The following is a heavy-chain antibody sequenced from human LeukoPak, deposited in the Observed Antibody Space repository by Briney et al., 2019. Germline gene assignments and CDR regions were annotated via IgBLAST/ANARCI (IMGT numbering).Heavy chain of an antibody. V-gene: IGHV4-39*07. Sequence: PSETLSLTCTVSGGSISGTDYYWGWIRQPPGEGLEWIGSVYHSGITYYTPSLKSRVSISVDTSKNQFSLKVTSVTAADTAVYYCAREWQYQFDYWGQGSLVTVSS. CDR1: GGSISGTDYY. D-gene: IGHD4-11*01. J-gene: IGHJ4*02. CDR2: VYHSGIT. CDR3: AREWQYQFDY.